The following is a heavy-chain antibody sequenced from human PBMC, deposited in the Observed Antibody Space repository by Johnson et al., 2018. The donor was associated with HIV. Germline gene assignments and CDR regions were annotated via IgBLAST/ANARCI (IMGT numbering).Heavy chain of an antibody. Sequence: VQLVESGGGVVRPGGSLRLSCAASGFTFDDYGMSWVRQGPGKGLEWVSGINADGGATTYADSVKGRFTISRDNAKNTLYLQMNSLRAQDTALYYCVRRPFGAAPGADAFDIWGQGTLVTVSS. CDR2: INADGGAT. J-gene: IGHJ3*02. D-gene: IGHD6-13*01. CDR3: VRRPFGAAPGADAFDI. V-gene: IGHV3-20*04. CDR1: GFTFDDYG.